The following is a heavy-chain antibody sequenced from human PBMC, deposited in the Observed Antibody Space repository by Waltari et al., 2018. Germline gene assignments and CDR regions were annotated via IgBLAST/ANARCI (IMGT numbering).Heavy chain of an antibody. Sequence: EVQLLESGGDLVQPGGSLRLSCGVSRFTFTNYAINWVRRAPGTGLQWVAAITISDATYYADSVKGRFTISRDISKDTVYLQMNSLRAEDTAIYYCAKPFYNWDDPLDSWGQGTLVTVSS. D-gene: IGHD1-20*01. CDR2: ITISDAT. CDR3: AKPFYNWDDPLDS. J-gene: IGHJ4*02. V-gene: IGHV3-23*01. CDR1: RFTFTNYA.